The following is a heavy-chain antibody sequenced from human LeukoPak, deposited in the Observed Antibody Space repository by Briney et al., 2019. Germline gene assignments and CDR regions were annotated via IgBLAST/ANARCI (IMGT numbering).Heavy chain of an antibody. J-gene: IGHJ6*03. CDR1: GFTFSSYA. CDR2: ISGSGGST. V-gene: IGHV3-23*01. D-gene: IGHD3-22*01. CDR3: AKTGDYYDSSGYYYYYYMDV. Sequence: PGGSLRLSCAASGFTFSSYATSWVRQAPGKGLEWFSAISGSGGSTYYADSVKGRFTISRDNSKNTLYLQMNSLRAEDTAVYYCAKTGDYYDSSGYYYYYYMDVWGKGTTVTVSS.